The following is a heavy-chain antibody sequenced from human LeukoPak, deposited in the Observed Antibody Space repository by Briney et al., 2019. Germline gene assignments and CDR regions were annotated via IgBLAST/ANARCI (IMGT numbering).Heavy chain of an antibody. Sequence: SETXSLTCTVSGGSISSYYWSWIRQPAGKGLEWIGRIYTSGSTNYSPSLKSRVTMSVDTSKNQFSLKVSSLTAADTAVYYCAREDPHNWFDPWGQGTLVTVSS. V-gene: IGHV4-4*07. CDR2: IYTSGST. J-gene: IGHJ5*02. CDR1: GGSISSYY. CDR3: AREDPHNWFDP.